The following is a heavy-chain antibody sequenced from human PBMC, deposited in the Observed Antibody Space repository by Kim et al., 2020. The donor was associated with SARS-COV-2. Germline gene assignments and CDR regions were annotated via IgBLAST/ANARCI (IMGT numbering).Heavy chain of an antibody. CDR3: AREGPGPNYYDSSGYYYGLDY. J-gene: IGHJ4*02. CDR2: INPSGGST. D-gene: IGHD3-22*01. CDR1: GYTFTSYY. V-gene: IGHV1-46*01. Sequence: ASVKVSCKASGYTFTSYYMHWVRQAPGQGLEWMGIINPSGGSTSYAQKFQGRVTMTRDTSTSTVYMELSSLRSEDTAVYYCAREGPGPNYYDSSGYYYGLDYWGQGTLVTVSS.